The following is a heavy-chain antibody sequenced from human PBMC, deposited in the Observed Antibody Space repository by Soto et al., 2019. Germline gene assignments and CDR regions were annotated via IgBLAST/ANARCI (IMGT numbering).Heavy chain of an antibody. J-gene: IGHJ5*02. D-gene: IGHD2-2*01. CDR1: GYIFMNYA. CDR2: INTGDGKT. V-gene: IGHV1-3*04. Sequence: GASVKVSCKASGYIFMNYALHWVRQASGQGFEWMGWINTGDGKTKYSQKFQGRLTLTRDTSASTAYMELSSLRSEDTAVYYCARVPRYIFDVVLVPAVMFDDWFDPWGQGTLVTVSS. CDR3: ARVPRYIFDVVLVPAVMFDDWFDP.